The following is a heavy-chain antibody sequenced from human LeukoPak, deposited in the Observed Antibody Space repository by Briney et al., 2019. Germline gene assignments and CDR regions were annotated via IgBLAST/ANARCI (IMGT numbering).Heavy chain of an antibody. D-gene: IGHD1-1*01. J-gene: IGHJ3*02. CDR1: TFTFSSYS. Sequence: PGGSLRLSCVASTFTFSSYSMNWVRQAPGKGLEWVSSISTTSRNIYYADSVKGRFTVSRDNAENSLYLQMNSLRAEDTAVYYCARGSLTRQKDDVFDIWGQGTMVTVSS. CDR3: ARGSLTRQKDDVFDI. CDR2: ISTTSRNI. V-gene: IGHV3-21*06.